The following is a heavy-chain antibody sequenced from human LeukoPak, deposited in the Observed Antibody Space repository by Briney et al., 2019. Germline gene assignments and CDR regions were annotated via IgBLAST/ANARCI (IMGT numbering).Heavy chain of an antibody. CDR3: AKEGTPQVSTWYDL. Sequence: GGSLGLSCAASGVTLSPYGVHWVRQAPGKGLEWVAVISYEGGTQHYADSVKGRFIISRDNPRNTLYLQMNILRTEDTAVYYCAKEGTPQVSTWYDLWGQGTQVIVSS. CDR2: ISYEGGTQ. CDR1: GVTLSPYG. J-gene: IGHJ5*02. V-gene: IGHV3-30*18. D-gene: IGHD3-10*01.